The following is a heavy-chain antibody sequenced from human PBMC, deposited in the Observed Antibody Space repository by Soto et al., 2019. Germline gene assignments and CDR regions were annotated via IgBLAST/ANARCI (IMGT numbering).Heavy chain of an antibody. CDR1: GFTVSSNY. Sequence: GGSLRLSCAASGFTVSSNYMSWVRQAPGKGLEWVSVIYIGGSTYYADSVKGRFTISRDNNKNTLYLQMNSLRAEATAGYYCASVYSSSWGVDFWGQGTLVTVSS. CDR3: ASVYSSSWGVDF. CDR2: IYIGGST. D-gene: IGHD6-13*01. V-gene: IGHV3-66*02. J-gene: IGHJ4*02.